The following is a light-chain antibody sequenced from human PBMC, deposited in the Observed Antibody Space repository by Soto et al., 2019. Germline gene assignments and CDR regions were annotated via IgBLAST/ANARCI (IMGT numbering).Light chain of an antibody. CDR1: QSLLHSNGHNC. J-gene: IGKJ4*01. Sequence: DIVMTQSPVSLPVTPGEPASISCRSSQSLLHSNGHNCLDWYLQKPGQSPQLLIYLGSNRASGVPDRFSGSGSGTVFTLKISRVEAEDGGVYYCMQTLQSPVTFGGGTKVEIK. CDR2: LGS. V-gene: IGKV2-28*01. CDR3: MQTLQSPVT.